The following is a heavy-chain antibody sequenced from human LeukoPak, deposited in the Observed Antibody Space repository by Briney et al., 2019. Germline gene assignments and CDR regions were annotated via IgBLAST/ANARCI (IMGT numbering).Heavy chain of an antibody. Sequence: ASVKVSCKAAGYTVTGYYMHRVRQAPGQGLEWMGWINPNSGGTNYAQKFQGRVTMTRDTSISTAYMELSRLRSDDTAVYYCARMMPGAPYNWFDPWGQGTLVTVSS. J-gene: IGHJ5*02. D-gene: IGHD2-2*01. CDR3: ARMMPGAPYNWFDP. CDR2: INPNSGGT. V-gene: IGHV1-2*02. CDR1: GYTVTGYY.